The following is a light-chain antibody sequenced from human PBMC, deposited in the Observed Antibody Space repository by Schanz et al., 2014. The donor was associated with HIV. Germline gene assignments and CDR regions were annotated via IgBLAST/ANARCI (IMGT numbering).Light chain of an antibody. Sequence: EIVLTQSPGTLSLSPGGRATLSCGASQSLSSSYLAWYQQKRDQPPRLVIYATSTRAAGIPDRFSGTGSGTDFTLTISRLEPEDFAVYYCQQYGSSPFTFGPGTRVDFK. CDR3: QQYGSSPFT. CDR1: QSLSSSY. J-gene: IGKJ3*01. V-gene: IGKV3-20*01. CDR2: ATS.